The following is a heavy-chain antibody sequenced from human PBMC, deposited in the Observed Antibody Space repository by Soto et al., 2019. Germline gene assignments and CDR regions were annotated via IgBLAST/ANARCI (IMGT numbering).Heavy chain of an antibody. V-gene: IGHV3-15*01. Sequence: GGSLRLSCAGSGFTFTDAWINWVRQGPGKGLEWGGRSQSKGCGGATHYAAPVKDRVTISRDDSENTAYLQLDSLESEDTAVYYCATPDPGLTYVFYNLDFWGKGTPVTVHS. CDR1: GFTFTDAW. CDR3: ATPDPGLTYVFYNLDF. J-gene: IGHJ6*04. CDR2: SQSKGCGGAT. D-gene: IGHD3-10*02.